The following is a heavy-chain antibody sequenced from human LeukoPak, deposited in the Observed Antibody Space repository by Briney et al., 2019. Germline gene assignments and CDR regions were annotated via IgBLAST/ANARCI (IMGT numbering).Heavy chain of an antibody. V-gene: IGHV4-59*01. CDR2: IYYSGST. CDR1: GGSIGSYY. D-gene: IGHD1-26*01. J-gene: IGHJ2*01. CDR3: ARGVGATYDL. Sequence: PSETLSLTCTVSGGSIGSYYWSWIRQPPGKGLEWIGYIYYSGSTNYNPSLKSRVTISVDTSKNQLSLKLSSVTAADTAVYYCARGVGATYDLWGRGTLVTVSS.